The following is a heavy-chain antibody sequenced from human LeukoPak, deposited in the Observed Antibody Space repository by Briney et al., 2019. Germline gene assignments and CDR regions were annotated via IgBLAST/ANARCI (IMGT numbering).Heavy chain of an antibody. D-gene: IGHD2-2*01. CDR1: GGTFSSYA. V-gene: IGHV1-69*05. CDR2: IIPIFGTT. J-gene: IGHJ4*02. CDR3: ARGSLPIIVVPAALDD. Sequence: SVKDSCKASGGTFSSYAISWVRQAPGQGLEWMGRIIPIFGTTNYAQKFQGRVTITTDESTSTAYRELSSLRSEDTAVYYCARGSLPIIVVPAALDDWGQGTLVTVSS.